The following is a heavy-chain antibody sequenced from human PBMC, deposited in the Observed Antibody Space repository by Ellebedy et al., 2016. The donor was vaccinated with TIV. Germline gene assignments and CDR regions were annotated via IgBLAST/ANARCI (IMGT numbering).Heavy chain of an antibody. D-gene: IGHD1-26*01. V-gene: IGHV3-30*03. J-gene: IGHJ4*02. CDR3: TTDSGSYCLHY. CDR2: ISYDGSNK. Sequence: GGSLRLSCAASGFTFSTYGMHWVRQAPGKGLEWVALISYDGSNKYYADSVKGRFTISRDNSKNTLYLQMNSLRAEDTAVYYCTTDSGSYCLHYWGQGTLVTVSS. CDR1: GFTFSTYG.